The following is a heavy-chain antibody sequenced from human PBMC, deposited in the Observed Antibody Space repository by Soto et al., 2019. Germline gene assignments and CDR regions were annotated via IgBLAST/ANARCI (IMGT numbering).Heavy chain of an antibody. J-gene: IGHJ4*02. CDR2: VYYTGTT. CDR3: ARDLAAVPRAFDY. V-gene: IGHV4-59*01. D-gene: IGHD6-13*01. CDR1: GGSISSYF. Sequence: SETLSLTCTVSGGSISSYFYIWVRQPPGKGLEWIGSVYYTGTTDYNPSLKSRVTISVDASKTQFSLNLRSVTAADTAVYYCARDLAAVPRAFDYWGRGTLVTVS.